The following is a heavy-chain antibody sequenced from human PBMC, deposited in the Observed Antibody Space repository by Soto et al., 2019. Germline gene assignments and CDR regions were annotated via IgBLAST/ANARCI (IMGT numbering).Heavy chain of an antibody. D-gene: IGHD6-13*01. CDR1: GGTFSSYA. V-gene: IGHV1-69*13. CDR3: ASSIAAAGTPFWYYYYGMDV. CDR2: IIPIFGTA. Sequence: SVKVSCKAPGGTFSSYAISWVRQAPGQGLEWMGGIIPIFGTANYAQKFQGRVTITADESTSTAYMELSSLRSEDTAVYYCASSIAAAGTPFWYYYYGMDVWGQGTTVTVSS. J-gene: IGHJ6*02.